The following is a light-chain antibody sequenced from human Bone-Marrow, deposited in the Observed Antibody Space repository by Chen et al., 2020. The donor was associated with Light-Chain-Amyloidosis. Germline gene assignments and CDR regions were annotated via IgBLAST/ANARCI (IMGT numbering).Light chain of an antibody. Sequence: SYVLTQPSSVSVAPGQTATIACGGNKIGSTSVHWYQQTPGQAPLLVVYDDSDRPSGIPERLSGSNSGTTATLTISRVEAGDEADYYCQVWDRSSDRPVFGGGTKLTVL. J-gene: IGLJ3*02. CDR2: DDS. CDR3: QVWDRSSDRPV. CDR1: KIGSTS. V-gene: IGLV3-21*02.